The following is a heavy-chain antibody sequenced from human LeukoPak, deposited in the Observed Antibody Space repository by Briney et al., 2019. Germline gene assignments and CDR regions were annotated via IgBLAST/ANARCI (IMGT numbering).Heavy chain of an antibody. J-gene: IGHJ4*02. CDR1: GFTFSDYW. D-gene: IGHD4-23*01. Sequence: GGSLRLSCAVSGFTFSDYWMHWVRQASGKGLVWISRINTDGSVTDYADSVKGRFTISRDNAKNTLYLQMNSLITEDTALYYRTRSFGGSGDYWGQGTLVTVSS. CDR2: INTDGSVT. CDR3: TRSFGGSGDY. V-gene: IGHV3-74*01.